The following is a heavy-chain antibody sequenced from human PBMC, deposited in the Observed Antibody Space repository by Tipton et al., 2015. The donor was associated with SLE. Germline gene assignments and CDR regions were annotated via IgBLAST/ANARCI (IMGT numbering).Heavy chain of an antibody. J-gene: IGHJ2*01. V-gene: IGHV4-34*01. Sequence: TLSLTCAVYGGSFSGDYWSCIRQPPGKGLEWIGEINHSGSTNYNLSLRSRVTISVDKSKNQFSLKLKSVTAADTAVYFCARTDGAGADWYFDLWGRGTPVTVSS. D-gene: IGHD6-19*01. CDR3: ARTDGAGADWYFDL. CDR1: GGSFSGDY. CDR2: INHSGST.